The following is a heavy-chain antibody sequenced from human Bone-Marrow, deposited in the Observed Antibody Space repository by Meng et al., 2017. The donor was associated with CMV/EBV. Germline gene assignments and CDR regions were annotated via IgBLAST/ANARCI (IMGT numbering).Heavy chain of an antibody. CDR3: ERDKVHYDFWSGIPYYGMEV. Sequence: SVKVSCKASGYTFTGYYMHWVRQAPGQGLEWMGGIIPIFGTANYAQKFQGRVTITTDESKSTDYMELSSLRSEDTAVYYCERDKVHYDFWSGIPYYGMEVWGQGPTITVSS. J-gene: IGHJ6*01. CDR1: GYTFTGYY. CDR2: IIPIFGTA. V-gene: IGHV1-69*05. D-gene: IGHD3-3*01.